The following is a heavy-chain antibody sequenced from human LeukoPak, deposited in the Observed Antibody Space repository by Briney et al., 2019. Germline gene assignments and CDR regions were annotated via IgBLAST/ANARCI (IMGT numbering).Heavy chain of an antibody. D-gene: IGHD3-16*02. V-gene: IGHV1-69*13. CDR1: GGTFSSYA. J-gene: IGHJ5*02. CDR2: IIPIFGTA. Sequence: GASVKVSCKASGGTFSSYAISWVRQAPGQGLEWMGGIIPIFGTANYAQKFQGRVTITADESTSTAYMELSRLRSDDTAVYYCARDPGSMITFGGVIEQYNWFDPWGQGTLVTVSS. CDR3: ARDPGSMITFGGVIEQYNWFDP.